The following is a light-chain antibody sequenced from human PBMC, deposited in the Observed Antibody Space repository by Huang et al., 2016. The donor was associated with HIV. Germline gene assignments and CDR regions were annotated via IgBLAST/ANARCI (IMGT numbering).Light chain of an antibody. J-gene: IGKJ3*01. Sequence: QLTQSPSSLSPAIGDSVTIACRASHYLNTYLAWYQQKPGRAPKPLIYDASTLQTGVPPRVHGFGSGTAFSLTIASLQPDDFAVYYCQQLSAYPLSFGPGTTVD. V-gene: IGKV1-9*01. CDR1: HYLNTY. CDR2: DAS. CDR3: QQLSAYPLS.